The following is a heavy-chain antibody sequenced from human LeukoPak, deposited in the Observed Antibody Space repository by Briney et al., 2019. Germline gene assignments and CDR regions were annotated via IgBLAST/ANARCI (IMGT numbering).Heavy chain of an antibody. J-gene: IGHJ4*02. CDR3: ASHSVGVLPIATFDY. V-gene: IGHV3-7*01. CDR1: RFTFSNYW. CDR2: IKQDGSEK. D-gene: IGHD2-2*01. Sequence: GGSLRLSCAASRFTFSNYWMAWVRQAPGKGLEWVANIKQDGSEKYYVDSVKGRFTISRDNAKNSLFLQMNSLKDEDTAVYYCASHSVGVLPIATFDYWGQGTLVTVSS.